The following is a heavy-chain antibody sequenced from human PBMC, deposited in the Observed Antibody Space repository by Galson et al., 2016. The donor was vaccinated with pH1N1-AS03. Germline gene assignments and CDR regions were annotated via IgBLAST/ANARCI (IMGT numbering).Heavy chain of an antibody. D-gene: IGHD6-13*01. CDR2: IHPRDSDT. J-gene: IGHJ4*01. CDR1: GYSFSDYW. Sequence: QSGAEVKKPGESAEISCKGSGYSFSDYWIAWVRQMPGKGLEWMGIIHPRDSDTRYSPSFQGRVSISADKSISTAYRHWSSLKASDTATYYCARHLSSPFSSSSGYWGHGTLVTVSS. CDR3: ARHLSSPFSSSSGY. V-gene: IGHV5-51*01.